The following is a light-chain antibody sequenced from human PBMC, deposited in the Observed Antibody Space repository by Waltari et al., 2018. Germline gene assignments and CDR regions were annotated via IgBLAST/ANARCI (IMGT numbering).Light chain of an antibody. CDR3: CSYAGSSPYV. CDR2: DVS. J-gene: IGLJ1*01. Sequence: WYQQPPGKAPKLMFYDVSQRPSGVSSLFSGSKSGNTASLTISVLQAEDDADYYCCSYAGSSPYVFGTGTKVTVL. V-gene: IGLV2-23*02.